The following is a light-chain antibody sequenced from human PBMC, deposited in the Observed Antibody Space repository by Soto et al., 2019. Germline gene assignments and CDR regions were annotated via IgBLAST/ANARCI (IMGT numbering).Light chain of an antibody. CDR3: HQYNSYPYT. J-gene: IGKJ2*01. CDR2: KAS. CDR1: QSVSSW. V-gene: IGKV1-5*03. Sequence: DIELTQSPSTLSASVGDRVTITCRASQSVSSWLAWYQQKPGKAPKLLIYKASSLASGVPSRFSGSGSGTDFTLTISSLQPDDFAAYYCHQYNSYPYTFGQGTKLEIK.